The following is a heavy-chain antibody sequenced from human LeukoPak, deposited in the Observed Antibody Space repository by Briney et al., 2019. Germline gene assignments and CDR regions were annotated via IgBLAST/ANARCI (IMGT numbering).Heavy chain of an antibody. CDR3: ARDLYTWVY. V-gene: IGHV3-21*01. CDR1: GFTFSSYA. Sequence: GGSLRLSCAASGFTFSSYAMHWVRQAPGKGLEWVSSISGSSSYMYYADSVKGRFTISRDNAKNSLYLQMNSLRAQDTAVYYCARDLYTWVYWGQGTLVTVSS. D-gene: IGHD2-2*02. CDR2: ISGSSSYM. J-gene: IGHJ4*02.